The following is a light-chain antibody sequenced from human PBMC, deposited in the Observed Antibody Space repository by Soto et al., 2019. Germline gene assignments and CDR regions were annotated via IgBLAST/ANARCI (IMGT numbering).Light chain of an antibody. Sequence: EIVLAQSPGTLSLSPGERATLSCRASQSVTNSFLAWYQQKPGQAPRILIYGASRRATGIPDRFTGSGSGTDFTLTISRLEPEDFAVYYCQQYVSSPWAFGQGTKVEI. V-gene: IGKV3-20*01. CDR1: QSVTNSF. J-gene: IGKJ1*01. CDR3: QQYVSSPWA. CDR2: GAS.